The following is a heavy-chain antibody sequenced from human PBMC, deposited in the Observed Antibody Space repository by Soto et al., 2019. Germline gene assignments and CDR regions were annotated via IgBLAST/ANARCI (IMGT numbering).Heavy chain of an antibody. Sequence: EVQLVESGGGLVKPGGSLRLSCAASGFTFSNAWMNWVRQAPGKGLEWVGRIKSKTDGGTTDYAAPVKGRFTISRDDAKNTLYLQMNSLKTEDAAVYYCTAKGGAEYYYDSSGSSIDYWGQGTLVTVSS. V-gene: IGHV3-15*07. CDR3: TAKGGAEYYYDSSGSSIDY. J-gene: IGHJ4*02. CDR2: IKSKTDGGTT. D-gene: IGHD3-22*01. CDR1: GFTFSNAW.